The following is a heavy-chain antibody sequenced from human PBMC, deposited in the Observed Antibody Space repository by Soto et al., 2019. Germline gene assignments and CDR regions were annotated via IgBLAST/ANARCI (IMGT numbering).Heavy chain of an antibody. J-gene: IGHJ4*02. Sequence: SETLSLTCAVYGGSFSGYYWSWIRQPPGKGLEWIGEINHSGSTNYNPSLKSRVTISVDTSKNQFSLKLSSVTAADTAVYYCARVSSGDYWVRGVIIKLYYFDYWGQGTPVTVSS. CDR1: GGSFSGYY. D-gene: IGHD3-10*01. V-gene: IGHV4-34*01. CDR2: INHSGST. CDR3: ARVSSGDYWVRGVIIKLYYFDY.